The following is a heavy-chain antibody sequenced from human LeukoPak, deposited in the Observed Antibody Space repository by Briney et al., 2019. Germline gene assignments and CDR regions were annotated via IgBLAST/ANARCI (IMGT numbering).Heavy chain of an antibody. D-gene: IGHD3-16*01. J-gene: IGHJ4*02. V-gene: IGHV4-59*08. CDR1: GGSISSYY. CDR2: IYYSGST. CDR3: ATDWGRGRSFDY. Sequence: SETLSLTCTVSGGSISSYYWSWIRQPPGKGVEWIGYIYYSGSTNYNPSLKSRVTISVDTSKNQFSLKLSSVTAADTAVYYCATDWGRGRSFDYWGQGTLVTVSS.